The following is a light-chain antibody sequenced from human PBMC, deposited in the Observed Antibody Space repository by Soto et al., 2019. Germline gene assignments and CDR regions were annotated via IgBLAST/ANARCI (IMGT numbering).Light chain of an antibody. Sequence: QSVLTQPPSASGSPGQSVTMSCTGTSSDVGGYNYVSWYQQHPGKAPKLMIYEVSKRPSGVPDRFSGSKSGNTASLTVSGLQAEDEADYYCSSYAGSHGMRVFGTGTKVTVL. CDR2: EVS. J-gene: IGLJ1*01. CDR3: SSYAGSHGMRV. CDR1: SSDVGGYNY. V-gene: IGLV2-8*01.